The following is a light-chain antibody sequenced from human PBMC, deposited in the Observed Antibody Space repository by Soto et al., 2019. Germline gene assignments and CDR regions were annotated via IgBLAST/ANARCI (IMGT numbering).Light chain of an antibody. CDR3: QQYNNWPPNT. CDR1: QSVSSN. V-gene: IGKV3-15*01. Sequence: EIVMTQSPATLSASPGERATLSCRASQSVSSNLAWYQQKPGQAPRLLIYGASTRATGIPARFSGSGSGTEFTLTISSLQSEDFAVYYCQQYNNWPPNTFGQGTKVDIK. J-gene: IGKJ2*01. CDR2: GAS.